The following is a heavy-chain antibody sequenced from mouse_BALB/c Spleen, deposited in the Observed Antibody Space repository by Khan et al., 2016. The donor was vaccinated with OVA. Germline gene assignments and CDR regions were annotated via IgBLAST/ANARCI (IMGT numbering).Heavy chain of an antibody. J-gene: IGHJ3*01. CDR3: AREASSWDFSFPY. V-gene: IGHV1S136*01. CDR2: INPDNAGT. Sequence: VQLQQSGPELVEPGASVKMSCKASGYTFTNYVIHWVKQKPGQGLEWIGYINPDNAGTRYNEKFKGKATLTSDISSTSAYMELLSLTSEDSAVYYCAREASSWDFSFPYWGQWTLVTVSA. D-gene: IGHD4-1*01. CDR1: GYTFTNYV.